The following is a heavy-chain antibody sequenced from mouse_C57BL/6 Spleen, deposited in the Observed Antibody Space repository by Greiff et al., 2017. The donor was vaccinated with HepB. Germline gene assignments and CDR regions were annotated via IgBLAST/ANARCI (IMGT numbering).Heavy chain of an antibody. Sequence: EVKLQQSGPELVKPGASVKIPCKASGYTFTDYNMDWVKQSHGKSLEWIGDINPNNGGTIYNQKFKGKATLTVDKSSSTAYMELRSLTSEDTAVYYCARKEDYGLYFDYWGQGTTLTVSS. CDR2: INPNNGGT. CDR1: GYTFTDYN. V-gene: IGHV1-18*01. J-gene: IGHJ2*01. CDR3: ARKEDYGLYFDY. D-gene: IGHD1-1*01.